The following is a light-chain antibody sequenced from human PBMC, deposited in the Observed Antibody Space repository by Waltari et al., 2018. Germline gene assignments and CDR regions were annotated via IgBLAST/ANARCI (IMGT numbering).Light chain of an antibody. CDR3: QSENSRNVI. Sequence: NFMLTQPHSVSESPGKTLTISCTRSSGSISSNYVQWYQQRPGRAPITVIYEDHERPSGGPDRCSGPIDRSSNSAFLTISGMKTEDEADYHCQSENSRNVILGAGTNLTV. V-gene: IGLV6-57*04. CDR1: SGSISSNY. CDR2: EDH. J-gene: IGLJ2*01.